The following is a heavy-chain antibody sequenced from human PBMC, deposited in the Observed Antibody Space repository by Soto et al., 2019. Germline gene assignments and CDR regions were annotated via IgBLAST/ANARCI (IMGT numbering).Heavy chain of an antibody. V-gene: IGHV5-51*01. D-gene: IGHD1-26*01. J-gene: IGHJ5*02. CDR1: ENSFTNYW. CDR3: ARSGSYWFDP. CDR2: IYPGDSDT. Sequence: GESLKISCEGSENSFTNYWIGWVRQMPGKGLEWMGIIYPGDSDTRYSPSFQGQVTISADKSINTAYLQWSSLKASDTAIYYCARSGSYWFDPSGQGTLVTVSS.